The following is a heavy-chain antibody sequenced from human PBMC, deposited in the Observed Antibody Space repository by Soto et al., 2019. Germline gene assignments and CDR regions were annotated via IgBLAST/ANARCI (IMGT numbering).Heavy chain of an antibody. CDR1: GYSFTSYW. CDR3: ARQNIVVVTAIPSGYYYYGMDV. D-gene: IGHD2-21*02. V-gene: IGHV5-51*01. CDR2: IYPGDSDT. Sequence: GKSLKISCKGSGYSFTSYWIGWVRQMPGKGLEWMGIIYPGDSDTRYSPSFQGQVTISADKSISTAYLQWSSLKASDTAMYYCARQNIVVVTAIPSGYYYYGMDVWGQGTTVTVSS. J-gene: IGHJ6*02.